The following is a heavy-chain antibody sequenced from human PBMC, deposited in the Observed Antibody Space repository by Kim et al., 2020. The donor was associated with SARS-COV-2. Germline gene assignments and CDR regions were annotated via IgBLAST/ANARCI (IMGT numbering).Heavy chain of an antibody. D-gene: IGHD6-6*01. CDR3: ARHLTRIAARRVGYYYGMDV. CDR2: IYYSGST. V-gene: IGHV4-39*01. Sequence: SETLSLTCTVSGGSISSSSYYWGWIRQPPGKGLEWIGSIYYSGSTYYNPSLKSRVTISVDTSKNQFSLKLSSVTAADTAVYYCARHLTRIAARRVGYYYGMDVWGQGTTVTVSS. CDR1: GGSISSSSYY. J-gene: IGHJ6*02.